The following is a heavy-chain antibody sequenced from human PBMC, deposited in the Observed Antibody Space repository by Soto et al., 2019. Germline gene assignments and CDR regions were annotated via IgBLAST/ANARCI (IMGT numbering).Heavy chain of an antibody. J-gene: IGHJ4*01. CDR1: GDSLTRNY. V-gene: IGHV4-59*01. CDR3: ARTVSGASDY. Sequence: SETLSHTCTVAGDSLTRNYGSRIRQPPGKGLEWLAFIHNGQTTNYNPSLVGRVSVSVDTSNSQLSLNLNSVTAAVMAVYYCARTVSGASDYWVQGLLVIAPQ. CDR2: IHNGQTT.